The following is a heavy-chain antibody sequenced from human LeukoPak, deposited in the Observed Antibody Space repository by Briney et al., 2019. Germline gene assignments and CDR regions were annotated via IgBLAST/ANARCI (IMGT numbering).Heavy chain of an antibody. J-gene: IGHJ4*02. CDR2: IYYGGST. V-gene: IGHV4-39*01. CDR1: GGSISSSSYY. CDR3: ARLHHQYDFWSGYYTLPPYFDY. D-gene: IGHD3-3*01. Sequence: SETLSLTCTVSGGSISSSSYYWGWIRQPPGEGLEWIGSIYYGGSTYYNPSFKSRVTISVDTSKNQFSLKLSSVTAADTAVYYCARLHHQYDFWSGYYTLPPYFDYWGQGTLVTVSS.